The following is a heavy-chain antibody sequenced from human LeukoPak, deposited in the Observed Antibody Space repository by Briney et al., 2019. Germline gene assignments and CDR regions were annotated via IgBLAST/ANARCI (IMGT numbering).Heavy chain of an antibody. J-gene: IGHJ4*02. CDR3: ARGIDEWLYLNY. V-gene: IGHV3-7*04. CDR2: MNRDGSEV. D-gene: IGHD3-3*01. Sequence: VGSLRLSPATPGYPLAPSLMTCVPQAPGKGPEFVTPMNRDGSEVAYGNSVRGRFTISRDNAKNSLYLQMYSLRAEEAAVYYCARGIDEWLYLNYWGQGALVTVSS. CDR1: GYPLAPSL.